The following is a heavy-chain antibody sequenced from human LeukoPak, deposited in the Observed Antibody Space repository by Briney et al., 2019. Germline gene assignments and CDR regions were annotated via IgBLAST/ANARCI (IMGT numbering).Heavy chain of an antibody. CDR3: ANVYSYGYNPNY. J-gene: IGHJ4*02. V-gene: IGHV3-23*01. CDR2: ISGSGGST. D-gene: IGHD5-18*01. CDR1: GFTFSSYA. Sequence: TGGSLKLSCAASGFTFSSYAMSWVRQAPGKGLEWVSAISGSGGSTYYADSVKGRFTISRDNSKNTLYLQMNSLRAEDTAVYYCANVYSYGYNPNYWGQGTLVTVSS.